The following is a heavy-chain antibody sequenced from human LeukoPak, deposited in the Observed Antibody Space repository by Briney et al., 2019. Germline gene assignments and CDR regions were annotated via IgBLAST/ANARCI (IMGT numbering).Heavy chain of an antibody. CDR2: ISYDGSNK. CDR1: GFTFSSYA. D-gene: IGHD5-18*01. Sequence: PGRSLRLSCAASGFTFSSYAMHWVRQAPGKGLEWVAVISYDGSNKYYADSVKGRFTISRDNSKNTLYLQMNSLRAEDTAVYYCASWIPDNWFDPWGQGTLVTVSS. J-gene: IGHJ5*02. V-gene: IGHV3-30-3*01. CDR3: ASWIPDNWFDP.